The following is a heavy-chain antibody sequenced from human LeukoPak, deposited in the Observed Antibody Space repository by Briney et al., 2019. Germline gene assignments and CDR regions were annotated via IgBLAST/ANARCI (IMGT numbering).Heavy chain of an antibody. J-gene: IGHJ4*02. CDR3: ARRPYDSSGYSRGFIYFDY. V-gene: IGHV4-34*01. CDR1: GGSFSGYY. D-gene: IGHD3-22*01. Sequence: KPSETLSLTCAVYGGSFSGYYWSWIRQPPGKGLEWIGEINHSGSTNYNPSLKSRVTISVDTSKNQFSLKLSSVTAADTAVYYCARRPYDSSGYSRGFIYFDYWGQGTLVTVSS. CDR2: INHSGST.